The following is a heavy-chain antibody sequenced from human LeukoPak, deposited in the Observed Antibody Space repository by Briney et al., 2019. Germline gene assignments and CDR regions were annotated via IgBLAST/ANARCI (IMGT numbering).Heavy chain of an antibody. D-gene: IGHD5-12*01. J-gene: IGHJ4*02. CDR1: GGTFSSYA. V-gene: IGHV1-69*05. CDR2: IIPIFGTA. Sequence: GASVKVSCKASGGTFSSYAISWVRQAPGQGLEWMGGIIPIFGTANYAQKFQGRVTITTDESTSTAYMELSSLRSEDTAVYYCARQNGGGYSGYAELGHFDYWGQGTLVTVSS. CDR3: ARQNGGGYSGYAELGHFDY.